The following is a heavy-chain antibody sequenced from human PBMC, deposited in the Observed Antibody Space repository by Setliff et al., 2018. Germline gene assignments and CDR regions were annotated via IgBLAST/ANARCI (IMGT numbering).Heavy chain of an antibody. Sequence: SETLSLTCGVSGASISDSYWSWIRQPPGKGLEWIGHILTTGSTNYNPSLKSRIAISADTSRDRFSLRLTSVTAADTAIYYCARDHRPYRASGVDNSHFYYMDVWGEGTTVTVSS. CDR1: GASISDSY. V-gene: IGHV4-4*08. CDR2: ILTTGST. CDR3: ARDHRPYRASGVDNSHFYYMDV. J-gene: IGHJ6*03. D-gene: IGHD1-20*01.